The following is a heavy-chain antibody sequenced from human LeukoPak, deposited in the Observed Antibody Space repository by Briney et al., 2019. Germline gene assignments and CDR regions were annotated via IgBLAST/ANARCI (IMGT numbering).Heavy chain of an antibody. J-gene: IGHJ4*02. Sequence: GASVKVSCKASGYTFTSHDINWVRQATGQGLEWMGWMNPNSGNTGYAQKFQGRVTITRNTSISTAYMELSSLRSEDTAVYYCARDDYYDSSGLFDYWGQGTLVTVSS. D-gene: IGHD3-22*01. CDR3: ARDDYYDSSGLFDY. CDR2: MNPNSGNT. CDR1: GYTFTSHD. V-gene: IGHV1-8*03.